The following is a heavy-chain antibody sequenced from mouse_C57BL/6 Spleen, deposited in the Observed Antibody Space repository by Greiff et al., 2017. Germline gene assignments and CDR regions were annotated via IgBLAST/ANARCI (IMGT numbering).Heavy chain of an antibody. Sequence: QVQLQQPGAELVKPGASVKLSCKASGYTFSSYWMHWVKQRPGPGLEWVGRIDPDSGGTKYTETLKSKATLTVDKPTSTAYMHLSSLTSEDYAVYNCARWTYNGSSCGGMGLWGQRTLVTGS. V-gene: IGHV1-72*01. CDR1: GYTFSSYW. J-gene: IGHJ4*01. CDR3: ARWTYNGSSCGGMGL. D-gene: IGHD1-1*01. CDR2: IDPDSGGT.